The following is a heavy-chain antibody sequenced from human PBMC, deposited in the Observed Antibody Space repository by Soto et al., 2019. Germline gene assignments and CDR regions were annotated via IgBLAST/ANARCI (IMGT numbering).Heavy chain of an antibody. V-gene: IGHV2-5*02. D-gene: IGHD3-10*01. CDR3: AHRFSLVRGKRQIWVPFDY. CDR2: IYWDDDK. Sequence: SGPTLVNPTQTLTLTCTFSGFSLSTSGVGVGWIRQPPGKALEWLALIYWDDDKRYSPSLKSRLTITKDTSKNQVVLTMTNMDPVDTATYYCAHRFSLVRGKRQIWVPFDYWGQGTLVTVSS. J-gene: IGHJ4*02. CDR1: GFSLSTSGVG.